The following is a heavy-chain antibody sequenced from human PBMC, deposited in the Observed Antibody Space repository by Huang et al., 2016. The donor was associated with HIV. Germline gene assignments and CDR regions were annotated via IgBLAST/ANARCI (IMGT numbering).Heavy chain of an antibody. CDR1: GYTFSIYW. CDR2: IYPDDSDA. J-gene: IGHJ3*02. CDR3: AKLRRRDYSGSDAFDI. Sequence: QLVQSGPELKKPGESLTISCKASGYTFSIYWIGWVRQMSGKGLAWLGLIYPDDSDARYSPSFQGQVTSAADKSNTSAYLHWRSLKASDTAMYYCAKLRRRDYSGSDAFDIWGQGTMVVVSS. D-gene: IGHD4-4*01. V-gene: IGHV5-51*01.